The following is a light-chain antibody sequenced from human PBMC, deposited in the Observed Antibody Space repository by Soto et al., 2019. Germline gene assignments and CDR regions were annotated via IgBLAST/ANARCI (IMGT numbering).Light chain of an antibody. CDR3: VICPSGAAV. Sequence: QSVLTQPSSLSASPGASTSLTCTLPSGINVGVYRIYWYQQKPGSPPQYLLRYRSDSDKHQGSGVPSPFSGSNVASGNAGILLIAGLQSEDEADYYCVICPSGAAVFGGGTQLTVL. CDR2: YRSDSDK. V-gene: IGLV5-45*03. J-gene: IGLJ7*01. CDR1: SGINVGVYR.